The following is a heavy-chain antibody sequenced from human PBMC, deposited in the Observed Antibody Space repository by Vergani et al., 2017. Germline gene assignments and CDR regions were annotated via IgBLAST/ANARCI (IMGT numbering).Heavy chain of an antibody. V-gene: IGHV4-59*11. CDR2: INHSGST. Sequence: QVQLQESGPGLVKPSETLSLTCTVSGGSISSHYWSWIRQPPGKGLEWIGEINHSGSTNYNPSLKSRVTISVDTSKNQFSLKLSSVTAADTAVYYCARAPIAVAGTGFDYWGQGTLVTVSS. D-gene: IGHD6-19*01. CDR3: ARAPIAVAGTGFDY. J-gene: IGHJ4*02. CDR1: GGSISSHY.